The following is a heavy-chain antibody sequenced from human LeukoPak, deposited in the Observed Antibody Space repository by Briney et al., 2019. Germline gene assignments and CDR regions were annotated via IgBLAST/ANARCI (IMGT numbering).Heavy chain of an antibody. Sequence: GGSLRLSCAASGFTFSSYAMSWVRQAPGKRLEWVSAISGSGGSTYYADSVKGRFTISRDNSKNTLYLQMNSLRAEDTAVYYCANIVQVSPEAFDIWGQGTMVTVSS. V-gene: IGHV3-23*01. J-gene: IGHJ3*02. CDR1: GFTFSSYA. D-gene: IGHD1-14*01. CDR3: ANIVQVSPEAFDI. CDR2: ISGSGGST.